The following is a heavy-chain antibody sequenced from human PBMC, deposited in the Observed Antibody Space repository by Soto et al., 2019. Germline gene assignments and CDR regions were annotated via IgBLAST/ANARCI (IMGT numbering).Heavy chain of an antibody. CDR2: TSYDGSNK. CDR3: ARWGTTGGWDV. CDR1: GFTFRSYV. J-gene: IGHJ4*02. V-gene: IGHV3-30*19. Sequence: QVQLVESGGGVVQPGTSLRLSCVGSGFTFRSYVIHWVRQAPGKGLEWVALTSYDGSNKYYDDSVKGRFTISRDNSRNSVALQMDNLRFEDTALYYCARWGTTGGWDVGGQGTVVSVSS. D-gene: IGHD3-16*01.